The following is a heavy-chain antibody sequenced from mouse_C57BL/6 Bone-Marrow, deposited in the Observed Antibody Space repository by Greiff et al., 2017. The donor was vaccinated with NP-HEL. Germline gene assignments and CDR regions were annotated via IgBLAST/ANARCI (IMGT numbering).Heavy chain of an antibody. J-gene: IGHJ4*01. Sequence: EVKLVESGGGLVKPGGSLKLSCAASGFTFRDYGMHWVRQAPEKGLEWVAYISSGSSTIYYADTVKGRFTISRDNAKNTLFLQMTRLRSEDTAMYYCARWDYDRKCNYAMDDWGQGTSVTVSS. V-gene: IGHV5-17*01. CDR2: ISSGSSTI. CDR3: ARWDYDRKCNYAMDD. CDR1: GFTFRDYG. D-gene: IGHD2-4*01.